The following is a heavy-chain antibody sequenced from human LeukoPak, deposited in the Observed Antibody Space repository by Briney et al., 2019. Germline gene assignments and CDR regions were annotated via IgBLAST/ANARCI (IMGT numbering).Heavy chain of an antibody. Sequence: PSQTLSLTCTVSGGSINSGDYYWSWIRQPAGKGLEWIGRVYTIGNTLYSPSLKSRVAISIDRSKNQFSLKLTSVTAADTALYHCARGGTIFTFFDYWGQGIVVTVSS. CDR2: VYTIGNT. D-gene: IGHD5-24*01. CDR3: ARGGTIFTFFDY. J-gene: IGHJ4*02. V-gene: IGHV4-61*02. CDR1: GGSINSGDYY.